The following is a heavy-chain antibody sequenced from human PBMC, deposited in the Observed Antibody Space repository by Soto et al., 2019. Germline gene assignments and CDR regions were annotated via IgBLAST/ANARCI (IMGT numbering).Heavy chain of an antibody. CDR1: GGSISSSSYY. Sequence: PSATLSLTCTVSGGSISSSSYYWGWIRQPPGKGLEWIGSIYYSGSTYYNPSLKSRVTISVDTSKNQFSLKLSSVTAADTAVYYCARNEYYDILTGYRWFDPWGQGTLVTVSS. J-gene: IGHJ5*02. V-gene: IGHV4-39*01. CDR2: IYYSGST. D-gene: IGHD3-9*01. CDR3: ARNEYYDILTGYRWFDP.